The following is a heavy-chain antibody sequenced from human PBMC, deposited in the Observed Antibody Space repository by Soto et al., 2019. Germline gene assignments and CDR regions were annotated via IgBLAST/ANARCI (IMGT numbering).Heavy chain of an antibody. CDR1: GFTVINAW. CDR3: TTDIIVLIPAALSWFDP. Sequence: GGSLRLSCEACGFTVINAWRSWVRQAPGKGLEWVGHIKTKTDGGTTDYAAPVKGRFTISRDDSKNTLYMQMNSLKTEDTAVYYCTTDIIVLIPAALSWFDPWGQGTPVTVSS. CDR2: IKTKTDGGTT. D-gene: IGHD2-2*01. V-gene: IGHV3-15*01. J-gene: IGHJ5*02.